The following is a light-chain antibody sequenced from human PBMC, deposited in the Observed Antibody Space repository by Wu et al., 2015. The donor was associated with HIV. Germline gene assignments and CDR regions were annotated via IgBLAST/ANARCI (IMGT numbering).Light chain of an antibody. J-gene: IGKJ1*01. CDR1: QSISSW. CDR2: KAS. CDR3: QQYNSYSRTWT. Sequence: DIQMTQSPSTLSATVGDRVTITCRASQSISSWLAWYQQKPGKAPKLLIYKASNLESGVPSRFSGSGSGTEFTLTISSLQPDDFATYYCQQYNSYSRTWTFGQGTKVEI. V-gene: IGKV1-5*03.